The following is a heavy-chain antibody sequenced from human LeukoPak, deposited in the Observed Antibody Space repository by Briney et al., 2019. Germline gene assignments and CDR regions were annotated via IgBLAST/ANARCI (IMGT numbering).Heavy chain of an antibody. CDR3: AKGMTALVVYFDY. D-gene: IGHD2-21*02. CDR1: GFTFSSYG. CDR2: IRYDGSNK. Sequence: GGSLRLSCAASGFTFSSYGMHWVRQAPGKGLEWVAFIRYDGSNKYYADSVKGRFTISRDNSKNTLYLQMNSLRAEDTAVYYCAKGMTALVVYFDYWGQGTLVTVSS. J-gene: IGHJ4*02. V-gene: IGHV3-30*02.